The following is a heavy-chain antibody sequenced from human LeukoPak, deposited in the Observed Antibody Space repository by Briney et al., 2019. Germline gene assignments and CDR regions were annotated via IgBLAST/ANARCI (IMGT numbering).Heavy chain of an antibody. CDR1: GFTVSSNY. CDR3: AGTYDGSGFYYFDY. Sequence: GGSLRLSCAASGFTVSSNYMSWVRQAPGKGLEWVSVIYSGGSTYYADSVKGRFTISRDNSKNTLYLQMNSLRAEDTAVYYCAGTYDGSGFYYFDYWGQGTLVTVSS. V-gene: IGHV3-66*01. CDR2: IYSGGST. D-gene: IGHD3-22*01. J-gene: IGHJ4*02.